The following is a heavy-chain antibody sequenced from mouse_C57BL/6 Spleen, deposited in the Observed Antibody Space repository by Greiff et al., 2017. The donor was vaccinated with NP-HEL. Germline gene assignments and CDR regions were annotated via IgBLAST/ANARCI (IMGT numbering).Heavy chain of an antibody. J-gene: IGHJ4*01. Sequence: LQESGPELVKPGASVKLSCKASGYTFTSYDINWVKQRPGQGLEWIGWIYPRDGSTKYNEKFKGKATLTVDTSSSTAYMELHSLTSEDSAVYFCARRGDYDWDYYAMDYWGQGTSVTVSS. CDR2: IYPRDGST. V-gene: IGHV1-85*01. CDR3: ARRGDYDWDYYAMDY. D-gene: IGHD2-4*01. CDR1: GYTFTSYD.